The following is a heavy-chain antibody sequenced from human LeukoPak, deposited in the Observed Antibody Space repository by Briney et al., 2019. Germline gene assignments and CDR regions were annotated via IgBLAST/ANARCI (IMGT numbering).Heavy chain of an antibody. Sequence: GASVKVSCKASGGTFSSYAISWVRQAPGQGLEWMGGIIPIFGTANYAQKFQGGVTITTDESTSTAYMELSSLRSEDTAVYYCARGYSSSSQYAFDIWGQGTMVTVSS. J-gene: IGHJ3*02. CDR3: ARGYSSSSQYAFDI. V-gene: IGHV1-69*05. CDR1: GGTFSSYA. CDR2: IIPIFGTA. D-gene: IGHD6-6*01.